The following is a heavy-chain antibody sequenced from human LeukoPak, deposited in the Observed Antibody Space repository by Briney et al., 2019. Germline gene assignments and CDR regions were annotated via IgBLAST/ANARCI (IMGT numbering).Heavy chain of an antibody. CDR1: GGSISSYY. D-gene: IGHD6-19*01. J-gene: IGHJ5*02. Sequence: PSETLSLTCTVSGGSISSYYWSWIRQPAGKGLEWIGRIFTSGSTTYNPSLKSRVTISVDTSKNQFSLKLSSVTAADTAVYYCAREGYSSGLNWFDPWGQGTLVTVSS. V-gene: IGHV4-4*07. CDR3: AREGYSSGLNWFDP. CDR2: IFTSGST.